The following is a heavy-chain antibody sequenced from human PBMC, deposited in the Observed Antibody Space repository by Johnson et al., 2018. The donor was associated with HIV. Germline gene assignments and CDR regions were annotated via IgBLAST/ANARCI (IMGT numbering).Heavy chain of an antibody. CDR1: GFTFSSYA. D-gene: IGHD1-26*01. CDR2: ISYDGSNK. V-gene: IGHV3-30-3*01. J-gene: IGHJ3*02. Sequence: QMLLVESGGGVVQPGRSLRLSCAASGFTFSSYAMHWVRQAPGKGLEWVAVISYDGSNKYYADSVKGRFTISRDNSKNTLYLQMNSLRAEDTAVYYCARVVRKGGAHHDAFDIRGQGTMVTVSS. CDR3: ARVVRKGGAHHDAFDI.